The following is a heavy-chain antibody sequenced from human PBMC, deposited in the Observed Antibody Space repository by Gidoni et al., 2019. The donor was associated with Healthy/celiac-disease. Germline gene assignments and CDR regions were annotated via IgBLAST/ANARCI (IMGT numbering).Heavy chain of an antibody. CDR1: GGSFSGYY. Sequence: QVQLQQWGAGLLKPSETLSLTCAVYGGSFSGYYWRWIRQPPGKGLEWIGEINHSGSTNYNPSLKSRVTISVDTSKNQFSLKLSSVTAADTAVYYCARGQERAVAGHFDYWGQGTLVTVSS. V-gene: IGHV4-34*01. J-gene: IGHJ4*02. D-gene: IGHD6-19*01. CDR2: INHSGST. CDR3: ARGQERAVAGHFDY.